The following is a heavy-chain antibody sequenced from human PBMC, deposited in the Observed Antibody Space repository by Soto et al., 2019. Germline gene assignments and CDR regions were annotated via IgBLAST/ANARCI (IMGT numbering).Heavy chain of an antibody. V-gene: IGHV3-11*06. CDR2: ISSSSSYT. D-gene: IGHD6-13*01. J-gene: IGHJ6*02. Sequence: QVQLVESGGGLVKPGGSLRLSCAASGFTFSDYYMSWIRQAPGKGLEWVSYISSSSSYTNYADSVKGRFTISRDNAKNSLYLHMNSLRAEDTAVYYCARDSGYSSSWYVYYYYGMDVWGQGTTVTVSS. CDR3: ARDSGYSSSWYVYYYYGMDV. CDR1: GFTFSDYY.